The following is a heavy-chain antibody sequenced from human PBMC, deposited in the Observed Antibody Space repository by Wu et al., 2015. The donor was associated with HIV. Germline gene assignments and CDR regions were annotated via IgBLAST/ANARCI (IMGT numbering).Heavy chain of an antibody. D-gene: IGHD3-10*01. V-gene: IGHV1-18*01. Sequence: QVQLVQSGVEVKKPGASVKVSCKASGYTFTNYGITWVRQAPGQGLEWMGWISPSNGNTNYAQKLQGRVTMTTDTSTSTAYMELRSLRSDDTAVYYCARASGTMVRGVIIGYYGMDVWGQGTTVTVSS. CDR2: ISPSNGNT. CDR3: ARASGTMVRGVIIGYYGMDV. CDR1: GYTFTNYG. J-gene: IGHJ6*02.